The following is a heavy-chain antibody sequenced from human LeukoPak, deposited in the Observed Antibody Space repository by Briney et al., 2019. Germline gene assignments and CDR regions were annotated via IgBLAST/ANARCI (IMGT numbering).Heavy chain of an antibody. CDR2: INHSRST. V-gene: IGHV4-34*01. CDR1: GVSFSDYY. CDR3: ARNGIVVVPAADLLTFDP. J-gene: IGHJ5*02. Sequence: SETLSLTCAVYGVSFSDYYWSWIRQPPGKGLEWIGEINHSRSTNYNPSLTSRVTISVDTSKNQFSLKLSSVTAADTAVYYCARNGIVVVPAADLLTFDPWGQGTLVTVSS. D-gene: IGHD2-2*01.